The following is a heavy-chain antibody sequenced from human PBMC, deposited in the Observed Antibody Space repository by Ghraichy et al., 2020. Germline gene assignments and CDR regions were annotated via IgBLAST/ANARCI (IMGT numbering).Heavy chain of an antibody. V-gene: IGHV3-30*19. D-gene: IGHD5-12*01. CDR1: GFTFSEYG. CDR2: ISFDGSSK. CDR3: ARDRLPSHFKKQELPDY. J-gene: IGHJ4*02. Sequence: GALRLSCLGSGFTFSEYGVHWVRQAPGKGMEWLGIISFDGSSKYYADAVKGRFSISRDNSRNTVYLQMNSLTIEDTGLYYCARDRLPSHFKKQELPDYWGQGTLVTVS.